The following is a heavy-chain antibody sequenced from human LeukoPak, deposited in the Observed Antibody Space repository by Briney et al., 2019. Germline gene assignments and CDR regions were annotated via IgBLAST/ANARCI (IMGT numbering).Heavy chain of an antibody. CDR1: GFTFSSYG. J-gene: IGHJ4*02. D-gene: IGHD5-24*01. CDR2: IRYDGSNK. CDR3: AKDPRWLQFYFGVYYFYY. Sequence: GGSLRLSCAASGFTFSSYGMHWVRQAPGKGLEWVAFIRYDGSNKYYADSVKGRFTISRDNSKNTLYLQMNSLRAEDTAVYYCAKDPRWLQFYFGVYYFYYWGQGTLVTVSS. V-gene: IGHV3-30*02.